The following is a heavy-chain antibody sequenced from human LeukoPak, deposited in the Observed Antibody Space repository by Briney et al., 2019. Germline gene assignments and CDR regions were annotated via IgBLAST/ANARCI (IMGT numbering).Heavy chain of an antibody. J-gene: IGHJ6*03. V-gene: IGHV3-30*03. CDR3: ARGTSGTTAYYYYMDV. CDR2: ISYDGSSK. CDR1: GFTFSRYG. D-gene: IGHD1-1*01. Sequence: PGGSLRLSCAASGFTFSRYGMHWVRQAPGKGLEWVAVISYDGSSKYYADSVKGRFTISRDNSKNILYLQMNSLRAEDTAVYYCARGTSGTTAYYYYMDVWGKGTTVTISS.